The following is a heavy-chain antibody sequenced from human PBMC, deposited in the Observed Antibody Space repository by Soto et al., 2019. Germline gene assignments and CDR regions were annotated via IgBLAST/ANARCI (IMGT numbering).Heavy chain of an antibody. J-gene: IGHJ6*02. CDR1: GYTFTTHA. CDR2: INGGTGQT. D-gene: IGHD3-22*01. Sequence: ASVKVSCKASGYTFTTHAMHWVRQAPGQSLEWMGWINGGTGQTKHSQRFQGRVNITRDTSASTAYMELSSLRSEDTAVYYCARALSSHSYDSGGYDSYFHAMDVWGQVTPVIFSS. V-gene: IGHV1-3*01. CDR3: ARALSSHSYDSGGYDSYFHAMDV.